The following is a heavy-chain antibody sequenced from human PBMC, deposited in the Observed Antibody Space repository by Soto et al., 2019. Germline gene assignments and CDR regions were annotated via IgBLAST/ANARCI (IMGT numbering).Heavy chain of an antibody. V-gene: IGHV4-39*01. CDR3: ASQLRIAVAGTLDY. Sequence: QLQLQESGPGLVKPSETLSLTCTVSGGSISSSSYYWGWIRQPPGKGLEWIGSIYYSGSTYYNPSLKSRVTISVDKSKNQFSLKLSSVTAADTAVYYCASQLRIAVAGTLDYWGQGTLVTVSS. J-gene: IGHJ4*02. CDR1: GGSISSSSYY. CDR2: IYYSGST. D-gene: IGHD6-19*01.